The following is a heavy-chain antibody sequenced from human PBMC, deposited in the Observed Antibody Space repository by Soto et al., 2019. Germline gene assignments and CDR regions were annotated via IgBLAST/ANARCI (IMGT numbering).Heavy chain of an antibody. V-gene: IGHV4-39*01. CDR2: IYYSGST. Sequence: PSETLSLTCTVSGGSISSSSYYWGWIRQPPGKGLEWIGSIYYSGSTYYNPSLKSRVTISVDTSKNQFSLKLSSVTAADTAVYYCARQGGTAMVTDPYFDYWGQGTLVTVSS. CDR1: GGSISSSSYY. D-gene: IGHD5-18*01. J-gene: IGHJ4*02. CDR3: ARQGGTAMVTDPYFDY.